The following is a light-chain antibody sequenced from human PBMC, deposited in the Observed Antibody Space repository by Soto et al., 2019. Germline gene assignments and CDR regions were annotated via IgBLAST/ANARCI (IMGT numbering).Light chain of an antibody. CDR3: QQRINWPLT. Sequence: EIVLTQSPATLSLSPGERATLSCRASQSISSHLAWYQQKPGQAPRLLIYGASNRATGIPARFSGRGSGIDFTLTISSLEPEDCAVYYCQQRINWPLTFGGGTKVEIK. CDR1: QSISSH. V-gene: IGKV3-11*01. J-gene: IGKJ4*01. CDR2: GAS.